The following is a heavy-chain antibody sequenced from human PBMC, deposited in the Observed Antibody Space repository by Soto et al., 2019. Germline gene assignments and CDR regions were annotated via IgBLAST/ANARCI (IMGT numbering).Heavy chain of an antibody. D-gene: IGHD3-3*01. Sequence: ASVKVSCKASGYTFTSYSMHWVRQAPGQRLEWMGWINAGNGNTKYSQKFQGRVTITRDTSASTAYMELSSLRSEDTAVYYCARRYYDFWSGLNDAFDSWGQGTMVTVSS. V-gene: IGHV1-3*01. J-gene: IGHJ3*02. CDR1: GYTFTSYS. CDR3: ARRYYDFWSGLNDAFDS. CDR2: INAGNGNT.